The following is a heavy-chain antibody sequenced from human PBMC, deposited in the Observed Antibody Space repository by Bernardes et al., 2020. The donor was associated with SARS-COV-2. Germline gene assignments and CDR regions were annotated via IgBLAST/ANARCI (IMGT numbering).Heavy chain of an antibody. Sequence: GGSLRLSCLASGFTFNSYNMHWVRQAPGKGLEWVAYISDSSQNVYYTNSVKGRFTVSRDNGKNSLYLEMHSLRVEDTAVYYCARDWVRFGEPAVDYWGQGTLVNVSS. V-gene: IGHV3-48*01. CDR3: ARDWVRFGEPAVDY. CDR1: GFTFNSYN. CDR2: ISDSSQNV. D-gene: IGHD3-10*01. J-gene: IGHJ4*02.